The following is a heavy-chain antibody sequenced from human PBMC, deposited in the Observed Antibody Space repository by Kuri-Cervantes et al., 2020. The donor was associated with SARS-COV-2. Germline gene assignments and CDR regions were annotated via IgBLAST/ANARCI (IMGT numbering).Heavy chain of an antibody. J-gene: IGHJ6*03. CDR2: ISAYNGNT. D-gene: IGHD3-3*01. CDR3: ARGGYDFWSGYYSDYYYYMDV. V-gene: IGHV1-18*01. CDR1: GYTFTSYG. Sequence: ASVKVSCKASGYTFTSYGISWVRQAPGQGLEWMGWISAYNGNTNYAQKLRGRVTMTTDTSTSTAYMELRSLRSDDTAVYYCARGGYDFWSGYYSDYYYYMDVWGKGTTVTVSS.